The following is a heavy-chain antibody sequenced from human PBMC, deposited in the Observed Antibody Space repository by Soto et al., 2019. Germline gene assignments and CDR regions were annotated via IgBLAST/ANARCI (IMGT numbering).Heavy chain of an antibody. Sequence: VQMVQSGAEVKEPGSSVKVSCTNSGDTFSHYVMSWVRQAPGQGLEWMGSLAPISGSPNYAERFECRLTISADAGTSTMYMELRSLKYDDTAVYYCARIGVGSRRWGQGTMVTVSS. J-gene: IGHJ3*01. D-gene: IGHD1-26*01. CDR3: ARIGVGSRR. V-gene: IGHV1-69*18. CDR1: GDTFSHYV. CDR2: LAPISGSP.